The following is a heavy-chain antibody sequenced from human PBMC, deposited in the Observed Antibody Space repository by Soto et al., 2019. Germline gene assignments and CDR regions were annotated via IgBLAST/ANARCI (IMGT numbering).Heavy chain of an antibody. V-gene: IGHV3-23*01. CDR2: ISGSDGRT. CDR3: AKGVSQYTPLALFDY. J-gene: IGHJ4*02. D-gene: IGHD5-18*01. CDR1: GLTFSSYA. Sequence: GGSLRLSCAASGLTFSSYAMSWVRQAPGKGLEWVSTISGSDGRTYSTDSVKGRFTISRDNSRNTTYLQMNSLRVEDTAVYYCAKGVSQYTPLALFDYWGRGTLVTVSS.